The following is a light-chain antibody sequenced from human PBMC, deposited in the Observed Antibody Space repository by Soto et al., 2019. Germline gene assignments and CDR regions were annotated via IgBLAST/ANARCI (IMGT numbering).Light chain of an antibody. J-gene: IGKJ4*01. CDR3: QQRSNWPVT. V-gene: IGKV3-11*01. CDR2: DAS. Sequence: EIVLTQSPATLSLSPEERATLSCRASQSVSSYLTWYQQKPGQAPRLLIYDASKRATGIPARFSGSGSGADFTLTISSLEPEDFAVYFCQQRSNWPVTFGRGTKVEIK. CDR1: QSVSSY.